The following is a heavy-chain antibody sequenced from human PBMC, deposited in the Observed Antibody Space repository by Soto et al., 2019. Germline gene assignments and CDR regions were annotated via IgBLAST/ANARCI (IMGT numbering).Heavy chain of an antibody. CDR2: IYHSGTT. CDR3: ARVRGHQLLGWFDP. CDR1: GGSISSGGYY. V-gene: IGHV4-31*01. J-gene: IGHJ5*02. Sequence: QVQLQESGPGLVKPSQTLSLTCTVSGGSISSGGYYWSWIRQHPGKGLEWIGYIYHSGTTYYNPCLESAVTLPVDTSKNQSFRKRTSVTAADTAVYYCARVRGHQLLGWFDPWGQGTLVTVSS. D-gene: IGHD2-2*01.